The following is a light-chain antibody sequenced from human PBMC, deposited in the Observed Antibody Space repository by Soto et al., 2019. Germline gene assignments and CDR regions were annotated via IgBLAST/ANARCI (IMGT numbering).Light chain of an antibody. CDR1: QSVSSN. V-gene: IGKV3-15*01. CDR3: QQYNDWPRT. CDR2: GAS. J-gene: IGKJ1*01. Sequence: EIVMTPSPATLSVVPGERATLSCRASQSVSSNLAWYQQKPGQAPRLLIYGASTRATGSPDRFSASGSATEFTLTISSLLSEDFAVYYCQQYNDWPRTFGQGTKVDIK.